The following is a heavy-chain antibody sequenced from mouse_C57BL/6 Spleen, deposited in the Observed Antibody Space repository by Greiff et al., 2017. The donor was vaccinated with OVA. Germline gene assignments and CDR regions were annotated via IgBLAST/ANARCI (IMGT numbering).Heavy chain of an antibody. J-gene: IGHJ2*01. D-gene: IGHD1-1*01. CDR2: IYPGDGDT. V-gene: IGHV1-82*01. Sequence: VQLQQSGPELVKPGASVKISCKASGYAFSSSWMNWVKQRPGKGLEWIGRIYPGDGDTNYNGKFKGKATLPADKSSSTAYMQLSSLTSEDSAVYFSARQNYYGSSDPYDIDYWGQGTTLTVSS. CDR1: GYAFSSSW. CDR3: ARQNYYGSSDPYDIDY.